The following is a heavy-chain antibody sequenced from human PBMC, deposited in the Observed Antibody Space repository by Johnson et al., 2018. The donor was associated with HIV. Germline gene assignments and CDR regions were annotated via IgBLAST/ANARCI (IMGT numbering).Heavy chain of an antibody. CDR1: GFPFSNSW. CDR2: ISGSGGST. CDR3: ARDKVDDAFDI. V-gene: IGHV3-23*04. J-gene: IGHJ3*02. D-gene: IGHD1-26*01. Sequence: VQLVESGGGLVQPGGSLRLSCRASGFPFSNSWMNWVRQAPGKGLEWVSAISGSGGSTYYADSVKGRFTISRDNSKNTLYLQMNSMRAEDTAVYDCARDKVDDAFDIWGQGTMVTVSS.